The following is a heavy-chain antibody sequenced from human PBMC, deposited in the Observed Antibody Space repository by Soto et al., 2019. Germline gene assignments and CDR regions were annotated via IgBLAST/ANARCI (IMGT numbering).Heavy chain of an antibody. V-gene: IGHV3-33*01. D-gene: IGHD3-3*01. CDR2: IWYDGSNK. CDR3: ARARKDFWSGYSDY. CDR1: GFTFSSYG. Sequence: SLRLXCAASGFTFSSYGMHWVRQAPGKGLEWVAVIWYDGSNKYYADSVKGRFTISRDNSKNTLYLQMNSLRAEDTAVYYCARARKDFWSGYSDYWGQGTLVTVSS. J-gene: IGHJ4*02.